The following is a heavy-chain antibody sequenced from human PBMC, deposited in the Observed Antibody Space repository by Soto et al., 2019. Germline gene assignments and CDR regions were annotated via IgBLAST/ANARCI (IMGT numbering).Heavy chain of an antibody. CDR3: ARDPPSYCSRGSCYSEYFQH. CDR2: ISSSSSTI. CDR1: GFTFSSYS. J-gene: IGHJ1*01. D-gene: IGHD2-15*01. Sequence: EVQLVESGGGLVQPGGSLRLSCAASGFTFSSYSMNWVRQAPGKGLEWVSYISSSSSTIYYADSVKGRFTISRDNAKNSLYLQMNSLRAEDTAVYYWARDPPSYCSRGSCYSEYFQHWGQGTLVTVSS. V-gene: IGHV3-48*01.